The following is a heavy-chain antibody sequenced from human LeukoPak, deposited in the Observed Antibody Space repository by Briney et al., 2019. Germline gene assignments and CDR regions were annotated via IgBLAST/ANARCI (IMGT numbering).Heavy chain of an antibody. J-gene: IGHJ4*02. CDR3: ARLGDSSSRLYYFDY. D-gene: IGHD6-6*01. V-gene: IGHV4-59*08. Sequence: SETLSLTCTVSGGSISSYYWSWIRQPPGKGLEWIGYFHYSGSTNYNPSLKSRVTISVDTSKNQFSLKLSSVPAADTAVYYCARLGDSSSRLYYFDYWGQGTLVTVSS. CDR1: GGSISSYY. CDR2: FHYSGST.